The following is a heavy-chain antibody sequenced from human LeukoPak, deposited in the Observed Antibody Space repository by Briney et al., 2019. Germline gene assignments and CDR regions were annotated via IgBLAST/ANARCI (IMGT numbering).Heavy chain of an antibody. Sequence: GGSLRLSCAASGFTFSSYAMSWVRQAPGKGLGWVSAISGSGGSTYYADSVKGRFTISRDNSKNTLYLQMNSLRAEDTAVYYCAKDLNVWSGYWDYYMDVWGKGTTVTVSS. V-gene: IGHV3-23*01. CDR1: GFTFSSYA. CDR2: ISGSGGST. J-gene: IGHJ6*03. D-gene: IGHD3-3*01. CDR3: AKDLNVWSGYWDYYMDV.